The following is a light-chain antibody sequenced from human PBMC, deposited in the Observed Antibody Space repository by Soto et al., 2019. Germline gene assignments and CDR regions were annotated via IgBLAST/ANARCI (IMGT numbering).Light chain of an antibody. CDR1: SGHSSYA. CDR3: QTWDTAIQV. V-gene: IGLV4-69*01. Sequence: QPVLTQSPSASASLGASVKLTCTLSSGHSSYAIAWHQQQSEKGPRYLMKLNSDGSHSKGDGIPDRFSGSSSGAERYLTISSLQSEDEADYYCQTWDTAIQVFGGGTKLTVL. J-gene: IGLJ2*01. CDR2: LNSDGSH.